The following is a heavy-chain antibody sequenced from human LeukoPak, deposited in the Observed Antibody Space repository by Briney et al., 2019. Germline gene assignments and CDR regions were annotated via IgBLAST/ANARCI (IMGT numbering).Heavy chain of an antibody. CDR2: ISGSGGST. Sequence: PGGSLRLSCAASGFTFSSYAVSWVRQAPWKGLEWVSAISGSGGSTYYADSVKGRFTISRDNSKNTLYLQMNSLRAEDTAVYYCAKDLGHYYYGSGSLDYWGQGTLVTVSS. V-gene: IGHV3-23*01. J-gene: IGHJ4*02. D-gene: IGHD3-10*01. CDR3: AKDLGHYYYGSGSLDY. CDR1: GFTFSSYA.